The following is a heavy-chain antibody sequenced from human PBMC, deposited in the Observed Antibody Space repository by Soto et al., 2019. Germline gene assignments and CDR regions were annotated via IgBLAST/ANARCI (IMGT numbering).Heavy chain of an antibody. V-gene: IGHV1-2*02. CDR3: ARDGNYDYYYYGMDV. J-gene: IGHJ6*02. Sequence: AAVKVSCKACGCTFTGYYMHWVRQAPGQGLEWMGWINPNSGGTNYAQKFQGRVTMTRDTSISTAYMELSRLRSDDTAVYYCARDGNYDYYYYGMDVWGQGTTVTVSS. CDR1: GCTFTGYY. CDR2: INPNSGGT. D-gene: IGHD1-7*01.